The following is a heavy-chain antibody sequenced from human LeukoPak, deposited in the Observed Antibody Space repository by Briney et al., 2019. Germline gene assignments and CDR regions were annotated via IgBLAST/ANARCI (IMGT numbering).Heavy chain of an antibody. CDR1: GFTFDDHA. CDR2: ISWNSGSI. D-gene: IGHD2-15*01. J-gene: IGHJ4*02. CDR3: AKDDYSYAYFDY. V-gene: IGHV3-9*01. Sequence: GGSLRLSCAAPGFTFDDHAMHWVRQAPGKGLEWVSGISWNSGSIGYADSVKGRFTISRDNAKNSLYLQMNSLRAEDTALYYCAKDDYSYAYFDYWGQGTLVTVSS.